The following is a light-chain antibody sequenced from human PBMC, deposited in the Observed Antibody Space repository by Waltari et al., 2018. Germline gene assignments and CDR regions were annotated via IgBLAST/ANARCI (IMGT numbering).Light chain of an antibody. CDR3: QQYFNSPIA. CDR1: QSILYTSNDKNY. V-gene: IGKV4-1*01. CDR2: WAS. Sequence: DIVMTQSPDSLLVSLGERATISCNSSQSILYTSNDKNYLAWYQQNAGQPPRLLVHWASIREAGVPDRFRGSGSGTDFTLTISNLQPEDVAFYWCQQYFNSPIAFGQGTRLEIK. J-gene: IGKJ5*01.